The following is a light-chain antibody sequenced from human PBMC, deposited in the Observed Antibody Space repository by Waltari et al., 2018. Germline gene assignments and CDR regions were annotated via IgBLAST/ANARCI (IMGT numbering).Light chain of an antibody. V-gene: IGKV3-11*01. CDR3: QQRSNWPRGT. CDR2: DAS. Sequence: EIVLTQSPATLSLSPGERATLSCRASQSVSSYLAWYQQKPGQAPRLLIYDASNRATGSPARFSGSGAGTDFTLTISSLEPEDFAVYYCQQRSNWPRGTFGGGTKVEIK. J-gene: IGKJ4*01. CDR1: QSVSSY.